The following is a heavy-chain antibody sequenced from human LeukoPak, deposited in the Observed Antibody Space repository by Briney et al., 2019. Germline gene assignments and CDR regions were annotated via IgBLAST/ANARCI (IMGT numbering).Heavy chain of an antibody. CDR1: GFTFSSYA. J-gene: IGHJ4*02. CDR3: AKHAAVVVVIASDY. CDR2: ISGSGGST. D-gene: IGHD3-22*01. V-gene: IGHV3-23*01. Sequence: PGGSPRLSCAASGFTFSSYAMSWVRQAPGKGLEWVSAISGSGGSTYYADSVKGRFTISRDNSKNTLYLQMNSLRAEDTAVYYCAKHAAVVVVIASDYWGQGTLVTVSS.